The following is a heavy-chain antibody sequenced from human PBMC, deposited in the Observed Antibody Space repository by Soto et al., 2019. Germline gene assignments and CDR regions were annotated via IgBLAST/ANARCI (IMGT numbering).Heavy chain of an antibody. CDR3: ARHGPPLDY. Sequence: QVQLVQSGAEVKKSGASVKVSCKASGYTFSSYAFSWVRQAPGQGLEWMGWISAYNGNTNYAQNLQGRVTMTTDTSTSTDYMELRSLRADDTAVYSCARHGPPLDYWGQGTLVTVSS. CDR2: ISAYNGNT. V-gene: IGHV1-18*01. J-gene: IGHJ4*02. CDR1: GYTFSSYA.